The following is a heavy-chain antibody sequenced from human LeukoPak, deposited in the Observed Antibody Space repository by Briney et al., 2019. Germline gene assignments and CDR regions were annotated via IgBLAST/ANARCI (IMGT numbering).Heavy chain of an antibody. D-gene: IGHD1-26*01. CDR1: GGSLNTYY. CDR2: FDYDGNT. CDR3: ARDRGATPNQNNWFDP. Sequence: SVPLSLTCTVSGGSLNTYYWAWLRQPPGKGLEGIGYFDYDGNTNYNPSLKGRVTISVDTSKTQLSLKLASVTAEDTAVYYCARDRGATPNQNNWFDPWGQGTLVTVSS. V-gene: IGHV4-59*01. J-gene: IGHJ5*02.